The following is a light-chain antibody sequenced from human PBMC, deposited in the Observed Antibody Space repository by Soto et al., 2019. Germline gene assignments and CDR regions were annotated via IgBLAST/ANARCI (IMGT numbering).Light chain of an antibody. J-gene: IGKJ2*01. CDR1: QSISNY. CDR2: AAS. CDR3: HQSYGSLTYT. V-gene: IGKV1-39*01. Sequence: DIQMTQSPSSLSASVGDRVTITCRASQSISNYLNWYQHKPGKAPKLLIYAASTLQSGVPSRFSGSGSGTDFTLTISSPQREDSAAYYCHQSYGSLTYTFGQGTKLEIK.